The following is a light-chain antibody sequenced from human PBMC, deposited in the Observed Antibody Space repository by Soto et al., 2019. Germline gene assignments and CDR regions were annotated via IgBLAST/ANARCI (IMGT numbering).Light chain of an antibody. V-gene: IGKV1-9*01. CDR3: QQRSNWPRT. CDR1: QDINSF. J-gene: IGKJ1*01. Sequence: IQLTQSPSSLSASVGDRVTITCRASQDINSFLARYQQKPGKAPKLLIYAASTLQSGVPSRFSGSGSGTDFTLTISSLQPEDFATYYCQQRSNWPRTFGQGTKVDIK. CDR2: AAS.